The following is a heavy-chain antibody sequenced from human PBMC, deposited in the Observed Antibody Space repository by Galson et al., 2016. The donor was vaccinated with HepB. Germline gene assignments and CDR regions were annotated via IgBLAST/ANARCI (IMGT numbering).Heavy chain of an antibody. CDR3: AKDRGISYPFFGLDV. D-gene: IGHD3-10*01. V-gene: IGHV3-9*01. CDR2: ISFNGGTT. J-gene: IGHJ6*02. CDR1: GFTFDDYA. Sequence: SLRLSCAASGFTFDDYAMHWVRQAPGKGLEWVSLISFNGGTTDYADSVKGRFTISKDNANRSLYLQMNILRTEDTAVYYCAKDRGISYPFFGLDVWGRGTTVIVS.